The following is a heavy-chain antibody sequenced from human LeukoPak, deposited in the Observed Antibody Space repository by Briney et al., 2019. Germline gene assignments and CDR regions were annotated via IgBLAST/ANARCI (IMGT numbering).Heavy chain of an antibody. V-gene: IGHV3-21*01. CDR1: GFTFSSYS. Sequence: GGSLRLSCAASGFTFSSYSMNWVRQAPGKGLKWVSSISSSSYIYYADSVKGRFTISRDNAKNSLYLQMNSLRAEDTAVYYCARGAIAAAGTVYWGQGTLVTVSS. CDR3: ARGAIAAAGTVY. CDR2: ISSSSYI. D-gene: IGHD6-13*01. J-gene: IGHJ4*02.